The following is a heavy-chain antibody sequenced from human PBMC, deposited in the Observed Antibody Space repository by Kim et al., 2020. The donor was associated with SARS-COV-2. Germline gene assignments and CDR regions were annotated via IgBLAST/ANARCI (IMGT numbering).Heavy chain of an antibody. CDR3: ARAPKPGYSSSWAQYNWFDP. V-gene: IGHV1-69*13. CDR2: IIPIFGTA. CDR1: GGTFSSYA. D-gene: IGHD6-13*01. J-gene: IGHJ5*02. Sequence: ASVKVSCKASGGTFSSYAISWVRQAPGQGLEWMGGIIPIFGTANYAQKFQGRVTITADESTSTAYMELRSLRSEDTAVYYCARAPKPGYSSSWAQYNWFDPWGQGTLVTVSS.